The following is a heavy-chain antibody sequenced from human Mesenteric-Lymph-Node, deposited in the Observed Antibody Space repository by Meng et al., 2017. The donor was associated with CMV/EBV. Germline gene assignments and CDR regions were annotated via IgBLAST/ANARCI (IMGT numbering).Heavy chain of an antibody. CDR1: GGSISSYY. Sequence: SETLSLTCTVSGGSISSYYWSWIRQPPGKGLEWIGYMYHSGNTNYNPSLKSRVTISVDTSKNQFSLRLSSVTAADTAVYYCARVGGYNYPYFDYWGQGTLVTVSS. CDR2: MYHSGNT. D-gene: IGHD5-24*01. V-gene: IGHV4-59*01. J-gene: IGHJ4*02. CDR3: ARVGGYNYPYFDY.